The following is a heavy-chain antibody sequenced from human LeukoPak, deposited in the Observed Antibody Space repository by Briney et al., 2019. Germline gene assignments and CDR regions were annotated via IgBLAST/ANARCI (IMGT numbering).Heavy chain of an antibody. Sequence: SETLSLTCTVSGGSIISSSYYWGWIRQPPGKGLEWIESIYFSGSPYHNPSLKSRITMSVDTSKNQLSRKMRSVTAADTAVYFCTGLLHDSRGYYSFDYWGQGTLATVSS. CDR3: TGLLHDSRGYYSFDY. V-gene: IGHV4-39*01. J-gene: IGHJ4*02. CDR2: IYFSGSP. D-gene: IGHD3-22*01. CDR1: GGSIISSSYY.